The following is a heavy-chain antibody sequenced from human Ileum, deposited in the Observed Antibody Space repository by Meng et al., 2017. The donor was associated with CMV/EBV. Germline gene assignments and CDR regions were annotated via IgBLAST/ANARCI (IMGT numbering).Heavy chain of an antibody. CDR2: INSDGITT. CDR1: GVNFRSYW. Sequence: GESLKISCVASGVNFRSYWMHWVRQAPGKGLVWVSRINSDGITTIYADSVKGRFTISRDNAKSTLYLQMNSLRAEDTAVYFCVGGGLDYYGVNNRYNGYFYYGLDVWGQGTAVTVSS. J-gene: IGHJ6*02. D-gene: IGHD3-10*01. CDR3: VGGGLDYYGVNNRYNGYFYYGLDV. V-gene: IGHV3-74*01.